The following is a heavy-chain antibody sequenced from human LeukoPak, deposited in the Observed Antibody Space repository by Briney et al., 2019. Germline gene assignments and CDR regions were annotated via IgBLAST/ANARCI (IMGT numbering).Heavy chain of an antibody. D-gene: IGHD6-19*01. V-gene: IGHV1-18*01. CDR3: AKGITVAGDHDVFDI. Sequence: ASVKVSCKASVYTFTSYGIIWVRQAPGQGLEWMGWISTYNRNTNYAQKLQGRVTMTTDTSTSTAYMELRSLRSDDTAVYYCAKGITVAGDHDVFDIWGQGTMVTVSS. CDR2: ISTYNRNT. CDR1: VYTFTSYG. J-gene: IGHJ3*02.